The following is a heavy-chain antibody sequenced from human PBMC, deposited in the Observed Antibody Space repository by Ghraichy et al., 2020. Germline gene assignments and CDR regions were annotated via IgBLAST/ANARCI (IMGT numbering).Heavy chain of an antibody. CDR3: ARADDSSGYYDY. CDR2: IYPGDSDT. Sequence: GESLNISCKGSGYIFTSNWIGWVRQMPGKGLEWMGIIYPGDSDTRYRPSFQGQVTISVDKSITTAYLQWSSLKASDSAMYYCARADDSSGYYDYWDQGTLVTVSS. J-gene: IGHJ4*02. V-gene: IGHV5-51*01. D-gene: IGHD3-22*01. CDR1: GYIFTSNW.